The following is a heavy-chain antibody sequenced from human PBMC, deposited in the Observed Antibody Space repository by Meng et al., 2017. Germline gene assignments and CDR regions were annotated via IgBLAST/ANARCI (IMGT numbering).Heavy chain of an antibody. J-gene: IGHJ5*02. CDR2: IYYSGST. Sequence: QLQEPGPGMVKPYQSLSLTCTVSGGSISSGGYYWSWIRQHPGKGLEWIGYIYYSGSTYYNPSLKSLVTISVDTSKNQFSLKLSSVTAADTAVYYCARADRRVGSYGPNWFDPWGQGTLVTVSS. CDR1: GGSISSGGYY. V-gene: IGHV4-31*01. D-gene: IGHD5-18*01. CDR3: ARADRRVGSYGPNWFDP.